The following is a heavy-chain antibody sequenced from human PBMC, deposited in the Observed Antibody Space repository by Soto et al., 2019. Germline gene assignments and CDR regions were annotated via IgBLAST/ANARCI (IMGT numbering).Heavy chain of an antibody. D-gene: IGHD5-18*01. CDR2: IHYTGST. Sequence: PSETLSLTCSVSGGSISGDYYWSWIRQRPGKGLEWIAYIHYTGSTNYNPSLKSRLTVSLDTSKNLFSLNLKSVTAADTAVYFCERGLEGGYTYAYDNWGQGTLVTVSS. CDR3: ERGLEGGYTYAYDN. V-gene: IGHV4-31*03. CDR1: GGSISGDYY. J-gene: IGHJ4*02.